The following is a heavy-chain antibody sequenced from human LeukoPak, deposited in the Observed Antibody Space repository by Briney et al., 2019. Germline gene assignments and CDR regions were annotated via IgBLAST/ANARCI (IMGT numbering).Heavy chain of an antibody. CDR1: GFTFSSYA. CDR3: ARDGYYGSGTF. CDR2: ISGSGGST. V-gene: IGHV3-23*01. D-gene: IGHD3-10*01. J-gene: IGHJ4*02. Sequence: GGSLRLSCAASGFTFSSYAMSWVRQAPGKGLEWVSAISGSGGSTYYADSVKGRFTISRDNSKNTLYLQMNSLRAEDTAVYYCARDGYYGSGTFWGQGTLVTVSS.